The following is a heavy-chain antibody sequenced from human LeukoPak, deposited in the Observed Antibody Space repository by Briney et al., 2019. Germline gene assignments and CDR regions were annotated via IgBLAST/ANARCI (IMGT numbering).Heavy chain of an antibody. Sequence: GASVKVSCKASGYTFTSYGISWVRQAPGQGLEWMGGIIPIFGTANYAQKFQGRVTITADESTSTAYMELSSLRSEDTAVYYCARPRRVYDSSGYSAFDIWGQGTMVTVSS. V-gene: IGHV1-69*13. CDR1: GYTFTSYG. J-gene: IGHJ3*02. D-gene: IGHD3-22*01. CDR2: IIPIFGTA. CDR3: ARPRRVYDSSGYSAFDI.